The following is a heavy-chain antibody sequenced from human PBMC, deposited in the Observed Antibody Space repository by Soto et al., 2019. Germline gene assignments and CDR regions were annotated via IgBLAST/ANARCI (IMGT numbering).Heavy chain of an antibody. J-gene: IGHJ4*02. CDR1: GGTFSSYT. V-gene: IGHV1-69*04. D-gene: IGHD6-19*01. Sequence: GASVKVSCKASGGTFSSYTISWVRQAPGQGLEWMGRIIPILGIANYAQKFQGRVTITADKSTSTAYMELSSLRSEDTAVYYCARDVGAVAGSDYWGQGTLVTVSS. CDR2: IIPILGIA. CDR3: ARDVGAVAGSDY.